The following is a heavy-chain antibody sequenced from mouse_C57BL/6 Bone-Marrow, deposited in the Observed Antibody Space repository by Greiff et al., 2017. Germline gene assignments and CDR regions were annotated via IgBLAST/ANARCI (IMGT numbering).Heavy chain of an antibody. CDR1: DSAVFPIAY. CDR2: IPPSIGRT. CDR3: AKSYYYGSSPYYFGD. V-gene: IGHV15-2*01. Sequence: QVQLQQSGSELRSPGSSVKLSCKDFDSAVFPIAYMSWVRQKTGHGFECIGGIPPSIGRTFYGEKFEDKATLDADTLSNTAYLGLNSLTSEDSAIYYCAKSYYYGSSPYYFGDWGQGTTLTVSS. D-gene: IGHD1-1*01. J-gene: IGHJ2*01.